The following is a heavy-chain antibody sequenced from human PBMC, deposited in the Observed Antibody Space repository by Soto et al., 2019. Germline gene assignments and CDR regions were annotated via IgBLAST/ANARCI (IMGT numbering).Heavy chain of an antibody. Sequence: QVHLVQSGPEVKKPGSSVKVSCKASGDTFSSFSFSWVRQAPGQGLEWIAGMIPFLGTLNYAQKFQGRVTITADESTTTVYLELSSMGSDDTAMYYWARDQAGVVGGAVYWGQGTLITVSS. D-gene: IGHD1-26*01. CDR2: MIPFLGTL. J-gene: IGHJ4*02. V-gene: IGHV1-69*01. CDR3: ARDQAGVVGGAVY. CDR1: GDTFSSFS.